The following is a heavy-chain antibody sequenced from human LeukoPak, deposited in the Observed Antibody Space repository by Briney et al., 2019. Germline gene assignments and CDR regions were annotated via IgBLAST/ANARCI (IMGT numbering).Heavy chain of an antibody. J-gene: IGHJ4*02. V-gene: IGHV3-74*01. CDR2: INSDGSST. CDR3: ARRADTAMDY. D-gene: IGHD5-18*01. Sequence: SGGSLRLSCAASGITFSSYWMHWVRQAPGKGPVWVSGINSDGSSTRYADAVKGRFTISRDNAKNTLYLQMNSLRAEDTAVYYCARRADTAMDYWGQGTLVTVSS. CDR1: GITFSSYW.